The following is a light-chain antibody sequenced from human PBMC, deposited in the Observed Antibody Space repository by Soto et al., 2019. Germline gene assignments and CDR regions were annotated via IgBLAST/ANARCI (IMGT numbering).Light chain of an antibody. Sequence: EIVLTQSPATLSLSPGERATLSCRASQSVSSYLAWYQQKPGQAPRLLIYDASNRATGIPARFSGSGSGTDFTHTISSLEPEDFAVYYCQQRSNWPPEVTLGQGTRLEIK. CDR2: DAS. CDR3: QQRSNWPPEVT. J-gene: IGKJ5*01. CDR1: QSVSSY. V-gene: IGKV3-11*01.